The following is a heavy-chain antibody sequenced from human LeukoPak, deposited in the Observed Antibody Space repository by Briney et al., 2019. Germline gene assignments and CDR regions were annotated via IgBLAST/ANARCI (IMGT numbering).Heavy chain of an antibody. J-gene: IGHJ4*02. CDR2: INHSGST. CDR3: ARGYTSGWYKYYFDY. V-gene: IGHV4-34*01. CDR1: GGSFSGYY. Sequence: SETLSLTCAVYGGSFSGYYWSWIRQPPGKGLEWIGEINHSGSTNYNPSLKSRVTISVDTSKNQFSLTLNSVTAADTAVFYCARGYTSGWYKYYFDYWGQGTLVTVSS. D-gene: IGHD6-19*01.